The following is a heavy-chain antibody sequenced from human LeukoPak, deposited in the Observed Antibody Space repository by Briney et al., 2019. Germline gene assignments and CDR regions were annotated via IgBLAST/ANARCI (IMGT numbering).Heavy chain of an antibody. Sequence: SVKVSCKASGYTFTGYYMHWVRQAPGQGLEWMGWINPNSGGKNYAQKFQGRVTMTRDTSISTAYMELSRLRSDDTAVYYCARPMVRGVKYAFDIWGQGTMVTVSS. V-gene: IGHV1-2*02. CDR2: INPNSGGK. CDR1: GYTFTGYY. J-gene: IGHJ3*02. CDR3: ARPMVRGVKYAFDI. D-gene: IGHD3-10*01.